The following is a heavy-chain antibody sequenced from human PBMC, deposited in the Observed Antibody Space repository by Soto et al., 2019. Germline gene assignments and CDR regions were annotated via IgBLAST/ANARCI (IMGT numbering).Heavy chain of an antibody. J-gene: IGHJ4*02. CDR2: IYYSGST. D-gene: IGHD3-10*01. CDR1: GGSISRGGYY. Sequence: SETLSLTCTVSGGSISRGGYYWSWIRQHPGKGLEWIGYIYYSGSTYYNPSLKSRVTISVDTSKNQFSLKLSSVTAADTAVYYCATTMVRGVKHAFDYWGQGTLVTVSS. CDR3: ATTMVRGVKHAFDY. V-gene: IGHV4-31*03.